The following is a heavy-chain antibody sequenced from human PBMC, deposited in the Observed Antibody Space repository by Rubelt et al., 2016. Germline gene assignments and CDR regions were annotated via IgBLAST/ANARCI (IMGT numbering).Heavy chain of an antibody. J-gene: IGHJ4*02. CDR2: DKPRGGST. V-gene: IGHV1-46*01. Sequence: QVQMVQSGAEVKKPEASVKVSCKASGYTFTSYYMHWVRQAPRQGLEWLGIDKPRGGSTSYAQKFQGRVTRTRDTSTSTVYMEPSSLRSEYTAVYYCAREQETTVTIEGVLGYWGQGTLVTVSS. CDR3: AREQETTVTIEGVLGY. D-gene: IGHD4-17*01. CDR1: GYTFTSYY.